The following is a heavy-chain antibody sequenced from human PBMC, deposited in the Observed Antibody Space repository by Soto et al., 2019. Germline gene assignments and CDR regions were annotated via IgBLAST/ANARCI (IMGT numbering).Heavy chain of an antibody. Sequence: PSETLSLTCTVSGDSISSNNYYWGWIRQPPGKGLEWIGGINYSGNTYYNPSLKSRVTISVDTSKNQFSLKLSSVTAADTAVYYCASSHEYYYDSSGYLHFDDWGQGTLVTVSS. J-gene: IGHJ4*02. D-gene: IGHD3-22*01. V-gene: IGHV4-39*07. CDR3: ASSHEYYYDSSGYLHFDD. CDR1: GDSISSNNYY. CDR2: INYSGNT.